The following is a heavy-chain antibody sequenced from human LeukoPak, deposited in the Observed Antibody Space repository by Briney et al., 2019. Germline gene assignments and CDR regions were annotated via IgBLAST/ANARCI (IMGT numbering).Heavy chain of an antibody. J-gene: IGHJ4*02. CDR2: INHSGST. Sequence: SETLSLTCAVYGGSFSGYYWSWIRQPPGKGLEWIGEINHSGSTNYNPSLKSRVTISVDTSKNQFSLKLSSVTAADTAVYYCARCSIVDTIPYCDYWGQGTLVTVSS. V-gene: IGHV4-34*01. CDR1: GGSFSGYY. CDR3: ARCSIVDTIPYCDY. D-gene: IGHD5-12*01.